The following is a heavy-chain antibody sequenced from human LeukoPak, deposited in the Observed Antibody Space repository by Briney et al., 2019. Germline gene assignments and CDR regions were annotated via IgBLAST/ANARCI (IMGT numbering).Heavy chain of an antibody. D-gene: IGHD1-20*01. V-gene: IGHV3-30*18. CDR2: ISYDGSNK. CDR1: GFTFSSYG. CDR3: AKDGVNWNSFDY. Sequence: PGGSLRLSCAASGFTFSSYGMHWVRQAPGEGLEWVAVISYDGSNKYYADSVKGRFTISRDNSKNTLYLQMNSLRAEDTAVYYCAKDGVNWNSFDYWGQGTLVTVSS. J-gene: IGHJ4*02.